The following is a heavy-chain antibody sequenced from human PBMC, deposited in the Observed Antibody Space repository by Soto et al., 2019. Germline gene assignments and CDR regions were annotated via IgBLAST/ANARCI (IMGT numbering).Heavy chain of an antibody. CDR1: GFTFDDYA. Sequence: EVQLVESGGGLVQPGRSLRLSCAASGFTFDDYAMHWVRQAPGKGLAWVSGISWNSGSIGYADSVKGRFTISRDNAKISLNLQMNSLRAEDTALYYCANGAGSGGRRGYYCYYMDVWGKGTTVTVSS. CDR3: ANGAGSGGRRGYYCYYMDV. V-gene: IGHV3-9*01. CDR2: ISWNSGSI. J-gene: IGHJ6*03. D-gene: IGHD6-19*01.